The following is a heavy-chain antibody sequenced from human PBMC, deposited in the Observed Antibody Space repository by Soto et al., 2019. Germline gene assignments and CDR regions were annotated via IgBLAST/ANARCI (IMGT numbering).Heavy chain of an antibody. D-gene: IGHD3-3*01. CDR3: ALGLSDLWSGDYFDY. V-gene: IGHV4-34*01. Sequence: PSETLSLTCAVYGGSFSGYYWSWIRQPPGKGLEWIGEINHSGSTNYNPSLKSRVTISVDTSKNQFSLKLSSVTAADTAVYYCALGLSDLWSGDYFDYWGQGPLVTVSS. J-gene: IGHJ4*02. CDR2: INHSGST. CDR1: GGSFSGYY.